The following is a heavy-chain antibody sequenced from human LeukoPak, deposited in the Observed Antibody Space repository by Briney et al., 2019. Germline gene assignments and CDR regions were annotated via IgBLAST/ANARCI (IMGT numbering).Heavy chain of an antibody. CDR2: IYHSGST. D-gene: IGHD1-26*01. Sequence: SETLSLTCTVSGYSISSGYYWGWIRQPPGKGLEWIGSIYHSGSTYYKPSLKSRVTISVDTSKNQFSLKLSSVTAADTAVYYCARGWELRPDAFDIWGQGTMVTVSS. CDR3: ARGWELRPDAFDI. J-gene: IGHJ3*02. CDR1: GYSISSGYY. V-gene: IGHV4-38-2*02.